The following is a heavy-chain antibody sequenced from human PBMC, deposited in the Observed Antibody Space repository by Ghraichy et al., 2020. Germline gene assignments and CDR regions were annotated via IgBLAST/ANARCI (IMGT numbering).Heavy chain of an antibody. V-gene: IGHV4-34*01. CDR3: ARGEDRSKIHY. CDR1: GGSFSGHY. Sequence: TLSLTCAVFGGSFSGHYCSWIRQPPGKGLEWIGEIHPTGSISYNPSLQSRVTLSVDTSKNQFSLNVTSMTAADTAVYYCARGEDRSKIHYWGQGTLVTVSS. J-gene: IGHJ4*02. CDR2: IHPTGSI. D-gene: IGHD4-11*01.